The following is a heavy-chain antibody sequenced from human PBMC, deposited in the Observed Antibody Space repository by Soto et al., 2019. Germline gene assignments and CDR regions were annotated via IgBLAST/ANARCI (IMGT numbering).Heavy chain of an antibody. CDR2: ISGSGSNT. D-gene: IGHD5-18*01. CDR3: AKDPKLQLWLAFDY. V-gene: IGHV3-23*01. J-gene: IGHJ4*02. Sequence: GGSLRLSCAASGFTFTSYAMSWVRLTPGKGLEWVSAISGSGSNTFYADSVRGRFTISRDNSKNTVFLQMNNLRAEDTAVYYCAKDPKLQLWLAFDYWGQGTLVTVSS. CDR1: GFTFTSYA.